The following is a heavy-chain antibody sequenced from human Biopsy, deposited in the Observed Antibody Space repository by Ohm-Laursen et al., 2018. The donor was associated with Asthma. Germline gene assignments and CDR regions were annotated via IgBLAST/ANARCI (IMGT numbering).Heavy chain of an antibody. D-gene: IGHD3-22*01. Sequence: SLRLSCAASGFKFDEYTMHWVRHAPGKGLEWVSGISWNSETIGYADSVEGRFTISRDNAKNSVFLHMDSLRPEDTAFYYCAKVRSDWVITESFDYWGQGVLVTVSS. CDR3: AKVRSDWVITESFDY. V-gene: IGHV3-9*01. J-gene: IGHJ4*02. CDR1: GFKFDEYT. CDR2: ISWNSETI.